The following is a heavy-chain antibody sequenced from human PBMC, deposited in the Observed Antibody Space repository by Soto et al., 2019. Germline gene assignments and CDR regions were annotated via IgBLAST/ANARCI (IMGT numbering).Heavy chain of an antibody. J-gene: IGHJ4*02. Sequence: QVRLVESGGGVVQPGRSLRLSCEASGFTFSSYTVHWVRQAPGKGLEWVAVISHDGNNKYYADSVKGRFTISRDNSKNILSLQMNNLRPEDTAVYYCAKNPGRPLWRFCDYWGQGTLVTVSS. V-gene: IGHV3-30-3*02. D-gene: IGHD2-21*01. CDR2: ISHDGNNK. CDR3: AKNPGRPLWRFCDY. CDR1: GFTFSSYT.